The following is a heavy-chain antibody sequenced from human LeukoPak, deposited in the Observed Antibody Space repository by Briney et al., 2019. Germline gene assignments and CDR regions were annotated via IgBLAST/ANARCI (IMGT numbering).Heavy chain of an antibody. V-gene: IGHV4-34*01. D-gene: IGHD2-15*01. CDR1: NGPFNSYY. CDR2: VNHSGST. J-gene: IGHJ2*01. CDR3: ARGYCRGGSCYFFWYFDL. Sequence: SETLFLTCAVYNGPFNSYYWSWIRQPPGKGLEWIGDVNHSGSTNYNPSLKNRGTISLDTSKNQFSLKLSSVTAADTAVYYCARGYCRGGSCYFFWYFDLWGRGTLVTVSS.